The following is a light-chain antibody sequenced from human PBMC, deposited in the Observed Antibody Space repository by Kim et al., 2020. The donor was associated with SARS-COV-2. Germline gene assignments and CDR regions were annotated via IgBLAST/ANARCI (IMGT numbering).Light chain of an antibody. V-gene: IGKV1-39*01. CDR3: HRSYITLST. CDR2: VAS. Sequence: VTSTCRQVQTFGSNLNGFRQKQGKAPKFLIYVASSFQVGVPSRFGGGGSGTNFTSTTSSLQPEDFAINNGHRSYITLSTFGQGTKVGIK. CDR1: QTFGSN. J-gene: IGKJ1*01.